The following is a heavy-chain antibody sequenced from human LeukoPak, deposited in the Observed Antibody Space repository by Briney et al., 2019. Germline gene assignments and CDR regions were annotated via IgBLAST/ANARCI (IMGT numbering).Heavy chain of an antibody. CDR2: MRYDGNYE. D-gene: IGHD2-2*01. J-gene: IGHJ5*02. CDR1: GFIFSSYG. CDR3: AKERGHIVVVPSAMSGFDP. V-gene: IGHV3-30*02. Sequence: GGSLRLSCAASGFIFSSYGMHWVRQAPGKGLEWVAFMRYDGNYEYYADSVKGRFTITRDNSKSTLYLQMNSLKPEDTAVYYCAKERGHIVVVPSAMSGFDPWGQGTLVTVSS.